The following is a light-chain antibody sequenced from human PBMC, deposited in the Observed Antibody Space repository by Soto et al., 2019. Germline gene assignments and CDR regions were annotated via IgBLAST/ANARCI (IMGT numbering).Light chain of an antibody. Sequence: DTQMTQSPSTLSASLGDRVTITCRAGQSISSWLAWYQQKPGKAPKLLIYDASSLESGVPSRFSGSGAGTEFTLTISSLQPDDFATYYCQHYYGFSRTFGQGTKVDI. J-gene: IGKJ1*01. V-gene: IGKV1-5*01. CDR1: QSISSW. CDR2: DAS. CDR3: QHYYGFSRT.